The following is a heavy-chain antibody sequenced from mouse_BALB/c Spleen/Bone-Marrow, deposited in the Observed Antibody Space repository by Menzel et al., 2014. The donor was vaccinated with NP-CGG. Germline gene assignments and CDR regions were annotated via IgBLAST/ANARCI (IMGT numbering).Heavy chain of an antibody. J-gene: IGHJ1*01. CDR2: INPYNDGT. CDR3: ARGGNYWYFDV. Sequence: LQESGPELVKPGASVKMSCKASGYTFTSYLMHWVNQKPGQGLEWIGYINPYNDGTKYNEKFKGKATLTSDKSSSTAYMELSSLTSEDSAVYYCARGGNYWYFDVWGAGTTVTVSS. V-gene: IGHV1-14*01. D-gene: IGHD2-1*01. CDR1: GYTFTSYL.